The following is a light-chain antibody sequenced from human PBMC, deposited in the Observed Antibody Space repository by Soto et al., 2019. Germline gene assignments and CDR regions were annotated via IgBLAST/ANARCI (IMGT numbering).Light chain of an antibody. CDR2: EVS. J-gene: IGLJ2*01. Sequence: QSVLTQPASVSGSPGQSITISCTGTSSDFGGYNFVSWYQQHPGKAPKLLISEVSNRPSGVSYRFSGSKSGNTASLTISGLQAEDEADYYCASYISSSSLEVFGGGTKLTVL. CDR3: ASYISSSSLEV. V-gene: IGLV2-14*01. CDR1: SSDFGGYNF.